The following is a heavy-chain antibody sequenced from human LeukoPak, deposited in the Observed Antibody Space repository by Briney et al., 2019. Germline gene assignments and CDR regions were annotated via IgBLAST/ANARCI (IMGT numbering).Heavy chain of an antibody. Sequence: ASVKVSCKASGYTFSSYYMHWVRQAPGQGLEWMGIISPSGSSTSHAQKFQGRVTMTRDTSTSTVYMELSSLRSEDTAVYYCAINKAAKSLDYWGQGTLVTVSS. D-gene: IGHD6-25*01. CDR2: ISPSGSST. CDR3: AINKAAKSLDY. CDR1: GYTFSSYY. J-gene: IGHJ4*02. V-gene: IGHV1-46*01.